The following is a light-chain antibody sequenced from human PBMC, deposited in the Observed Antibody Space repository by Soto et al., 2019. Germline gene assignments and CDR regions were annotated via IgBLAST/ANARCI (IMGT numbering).Light chain of an antibody. CDR3: SLYTSSSTPVV. CDR2: EVS. J-gene: IGLJ2*01. V-gene: IGLV2-18*01. Sequence: QSVLTQPPSVSGSPGQSVTISCTGTSSDVGSYNRVSWYQQPPVTAPKLMIYEVSNRPSGVPDRFSGSKSGNTASLTISGLQAEDEADYYCSLYTSSSTPVVFGGGTKLTVL. CDR1: SSDVGSYNR.